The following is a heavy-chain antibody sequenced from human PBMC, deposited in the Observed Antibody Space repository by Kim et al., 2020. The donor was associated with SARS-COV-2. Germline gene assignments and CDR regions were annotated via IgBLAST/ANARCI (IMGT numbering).Heavy chain of an antibody. J-gene: IGHJ4*02. Sequence: YYADSMKGRFTISRDNSKNTLYLQMNSLRAEDTAIYYCAKRNRSTWTPDHWGQGTLVTVSS. CDR3: AKRNRSTWTPDH. V-gene: IGHV3-23*01.